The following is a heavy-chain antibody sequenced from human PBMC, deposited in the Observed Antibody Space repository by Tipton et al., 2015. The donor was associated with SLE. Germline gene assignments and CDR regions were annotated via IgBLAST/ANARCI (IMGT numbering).Heavy chain of an antibody. CDR2: IYTRGST. CDR3: ARGTNYDSSGYYSY. V-gene: IGHV4-61*09. D-gene: IGHD3-22*01. CDR1: GGSISSGSYY. J-gene: IGHJ4*02. Sequence: TLSLTCTVSGGSISSGSYYWSWVRQPAGKGLEWIGHIYTRGSTNYNPSLKSRVTISVDTSKNQFSLKLTSVTAADTALYYCARGTNYDSSGYYSYWGQGTLVTVSS.